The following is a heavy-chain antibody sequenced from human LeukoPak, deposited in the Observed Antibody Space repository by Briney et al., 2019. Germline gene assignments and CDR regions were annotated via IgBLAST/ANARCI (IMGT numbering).Heavy chain of an antibody. V-gene: IGHV1-3*01. Sequence: ASVKVSCKASGYTFTSYAMHWVRQAPGQRLEWMGWINAGNGNTKYSQKFQGRVTITRDTSARTAYMELSSLRSEDTAVYYCASGGSGWYLFDYWGQGTLVTASS. CDR2: INAGNGNT. J-gene: IGHJ4*02. CDR1: GYTFTSYA. CDR3: ASGGSGWYLFDY. D-gene: IGHD6-19*01.